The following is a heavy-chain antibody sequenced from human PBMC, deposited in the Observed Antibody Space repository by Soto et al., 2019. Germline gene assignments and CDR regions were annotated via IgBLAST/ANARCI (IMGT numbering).Heavy chain of an antibody. D-gene: IGHD4-17*01. CDR3: ARTTTVVTPFNYYYGMDV. CDR2: IFYSGST. J-gene: IGHJ6*02. Sequence: PSETLSLTCTVSGGSISSSSYYWGWIRQPPGKVLEWIVSIFYSGSTYYNPSLKSRVTISLDTSNNQFSLKLSSVTASDTSVYYCARTTTVVTPFNYYYGMDVWGQGTTVT. V-gene: IGHV4-39*01. CDR1: GGSISSSSYY.